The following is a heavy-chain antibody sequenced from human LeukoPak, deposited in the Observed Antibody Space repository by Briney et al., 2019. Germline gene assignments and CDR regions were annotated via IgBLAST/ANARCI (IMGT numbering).Heavy chain of an antibody. J-gene: IGHJ4*02. CDR3: ARGRGAGRYYFDY. CDR2: IKQDGSQK. V-gene: IGHV3-7*02. D-gene: IGHD6-19*01. Sequence: PGGSLRLSCVASGFYFNAYLMSWVRQAPGKGLEWVANIKQDGSQKFYLDSVKGRFTISRDNGNNSLYLHMSRLRVEDTAVYYCARGRGAGRYYFDYWGQGTLVSVST. CDR1: GFYFNAYL.